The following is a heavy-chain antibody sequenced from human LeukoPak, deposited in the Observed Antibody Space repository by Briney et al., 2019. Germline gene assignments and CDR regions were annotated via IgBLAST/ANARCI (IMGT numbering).Heavy chain of an antibody. J-gene: IGHJ5*02. CDR1: GFTFSSYA. CDR2: ISGSGGST. Sequence: GGSLRLSCAASGFTFSSYAMSWVRQAPGKGLEWVSAISGSGGSTYYADSVKGRFTISRDNSKNTLYLQMNSRRADDTAVYYCATKRDGSSWYVNWFDPWGQGTLVTVSS. CDR3: ATKRDGSSWYVNWFDP. D-gene: IGHD6-13*01. V-gene: IGHV3-23*01.